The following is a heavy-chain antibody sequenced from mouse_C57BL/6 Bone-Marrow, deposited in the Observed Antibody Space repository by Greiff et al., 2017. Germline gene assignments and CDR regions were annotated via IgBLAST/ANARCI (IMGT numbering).Heavy chain of an antibody. CDR1: GFNIKDDY. Sequence: EVQLQQSGAELVRPGASVKLSCTASGFNIKDDYMHWVKQRPEQGLEWIGWIDPENGDTEYASKFQGKATITADTSSNTAYLQLSSLTSEDTAVYYCTHYGNFYYYAMDYWGQGTSVTVSS. J-gene: IGHJ4*01. CDR2: IDPENGDT. V-gene: IGHV14-4*01. CDR3: THYGNFYYYAMDY. D-gene: IGHD2-1*01.